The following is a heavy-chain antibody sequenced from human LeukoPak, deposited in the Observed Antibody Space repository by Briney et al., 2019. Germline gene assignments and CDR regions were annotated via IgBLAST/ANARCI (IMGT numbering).Heavy chain of an antibody. J-gene: IGHJ4*02. D-gene: IGHD5-18*01. V-gene: IGHV4-34*01. CDR2: INHSGST. CDR1: GGSFSGYY. Sequence: SETLSLTCAVYGGSFSGYYWSWIRQPPGKGLEWIGEINHSGSTNYNPSLKSRVTISVDTSKNQFFLKLSSVTAADTAVYYCARGRGIQLSRWGQGTLVTVSS. CDR3: ARGRGIQLSR.